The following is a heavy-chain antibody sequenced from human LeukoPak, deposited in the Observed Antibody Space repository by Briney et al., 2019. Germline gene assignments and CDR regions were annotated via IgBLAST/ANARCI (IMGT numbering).Heavy chain of an antibody. V-gene: IGHV3-74*01. CDR2: INSDGSST. D-gene: IGHD4-17*01. CDR1: GFTFSSYW. J-gene: IGHJ4*02. Sequence: GGSLRLSCAASGFTFSSYWMHWVRQAPGKGLVWVSRINSDGSSTSYADSVKGRFTISRDNAKNTLYLQMNSLRAEDTAVYYCAKDRRYTVTTGGVYFDYWGQGTLVTVSS. CDR3: AKDRRYTVTTGGVYFDY.